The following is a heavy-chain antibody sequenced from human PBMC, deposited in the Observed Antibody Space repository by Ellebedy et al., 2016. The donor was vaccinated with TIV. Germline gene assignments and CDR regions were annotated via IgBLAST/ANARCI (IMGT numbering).Heavy chain of an antibody. V-gene: IGHV3-43*02. D-gene: IGHD1-26*01. CDR1: GFTFDDYA. Sequence: PGGSLRLSCAASGFTFDDYAMHWVPQAPGKGLEWVSLISGDGGSTYYADSVKGRFTISRDNSKNSLYLQMNSLRTEDTAVYYCAKGVGVGYGMDVWGQGTTVTVSS. J-gene: IGHJ6*02. CDR3: AKGVGVGYGMDV. CDR2: ISGDGGST.